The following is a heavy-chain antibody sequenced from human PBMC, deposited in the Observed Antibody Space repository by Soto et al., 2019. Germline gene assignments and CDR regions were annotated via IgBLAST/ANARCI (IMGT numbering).Heavy chain of an antibody. CDR2: IIPILGIA. Sequence: QVQLVQSGAEVKKPGSSVKVSCKASGGTFSSYTISWVRQAPGQGLEWMGRIIPILGIANYAQKFQGRVTITADKSTGTAYMELSSLRSEDTAVYYCARDRYCSSTSCYATYYYGMDVWGQGTTVTVSS. D-gene: IGHD2-2*01. CDR1: GGTFSSYT. J-gene: IGHJ6*02. V-gene: IGHV1-69*02. CDR3: ARDRYCSSTSCYATYYYGMDV.